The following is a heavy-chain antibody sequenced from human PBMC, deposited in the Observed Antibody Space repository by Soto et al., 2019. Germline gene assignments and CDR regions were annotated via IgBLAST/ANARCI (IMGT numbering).Heavy chain of an antibody. D-gene: IGHD2-8*01. CDR3: ARDFVVMRGNEDY. CDR1: GYTFTSYG. V-gene: IGHV1-18*04. J-gene: IGHJ4*02. CDR2: ISPYNDKT. Sequence: SVKLSCKASGYTFTSYGISWVRQAPGQGLEWMGWISPYNDKTNYAKKLQGRVTMTTDTSTSTAYMELRSLISDDTAVYYCARDFVVMRGNEDYWGKGNMVTVSA.